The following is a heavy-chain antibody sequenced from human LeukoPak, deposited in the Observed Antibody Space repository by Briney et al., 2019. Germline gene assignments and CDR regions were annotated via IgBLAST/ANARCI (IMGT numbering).Heavy chain of an antibody. CDR2: ISSSSSTI. V-gene: IGHV3-48*04. CDR3: ARSSWSTYFDY. Sequence: PGGSLRLSCAASGFTFSNAWMNWVRQAPGKGLGWVSYISSSSSTIYYADSVKGRFTISRDNAKNSLYLQMNSLRAEDTAVYYCARSSWSTYFDYWGQGTLVTVSS. D-gene: IGHD6-13*01. J-gene: IGHJ4*02. CDR1: GFTFSNAW.